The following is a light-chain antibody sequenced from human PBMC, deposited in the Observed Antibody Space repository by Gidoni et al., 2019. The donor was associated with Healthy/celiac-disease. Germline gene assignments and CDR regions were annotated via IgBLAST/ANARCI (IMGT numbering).Light chain of an antibody. CDR3: QQYYSTPPT. Sequence: IVMTQSPDSLAVSLGERATINCKSSQSVLYSSNNKNYLAWYQQKPGQPPKLLIYWASTRESGVHDRFRGSGSGTDFTLTISSLQAEDVAVYYCQQYYSTPPTFGGGTKVEIK. CDR1: QSVLYSSNNKNY. V-gene: IGKV4-1*01. J-gene: IGKJ4*01. CDR2: WAS.